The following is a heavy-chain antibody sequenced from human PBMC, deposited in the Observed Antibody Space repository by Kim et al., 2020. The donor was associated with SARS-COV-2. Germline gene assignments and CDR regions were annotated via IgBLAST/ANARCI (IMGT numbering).Heavy chain of an antibody. CDR3: ARGYYDILTGHDAFDI. V-gene: IGHV4-38-2*02. CDR2: IYHSGST. Sequence: SETLSLTCTVSGYSISSGYYWGWIRQPPGKGLEWIGSIYHSGSTYYNPSLKSRVTISVDTSKNQFSLKLSSVTAADTAVYYCARGYYDILTGHDAFDIWG. D-gene: IGHD3-9*01. J-gene: IGHJ3*02. CDR1: GYSISSGYY.